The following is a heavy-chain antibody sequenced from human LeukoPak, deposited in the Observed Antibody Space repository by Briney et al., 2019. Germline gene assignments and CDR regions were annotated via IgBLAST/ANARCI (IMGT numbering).Heavy chain of an antibody. V-gene: IGHV4-34*01. D-gene: IGHD2-2*01. CDR2: INHSGST. J-gene: IGHJ4*02. Sequence: SESLSLTCAVYGGSFSGYYWSWIRQPPGKGLEWIGEINHSGSTNYDPSLKSRVTISVDTSKNQFSLKLSSVTAADTAVYYCARGRVYCSSTSCPLPLFDYWGQGTLVTVSS. CDR1: GGSFSGYY. CDR3: ARGRVYCSSTSCPLPLFDY.